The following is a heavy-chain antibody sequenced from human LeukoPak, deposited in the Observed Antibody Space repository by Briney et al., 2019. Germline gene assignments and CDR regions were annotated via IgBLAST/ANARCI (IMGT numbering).Heavy chain of an antibody. CDR1: GFTFSSYA. V-gene: IGHV3-23*01. D-gene: IGHD2-2*01. CDR2: ISGSGSIT. CDR3: AKAEGQDIVVVPAAYYYYGMDV. J-gene: IGHJ6*02. Sequence: GGSLRLSCAASGFTFSSYAMSWVRQTPGKGLEWVSSISGSGSITHYADSVKGRFTISRDNSKNTLYLQMNSLRAEDTAVYYCAKAEGQDIVVVPAAYYYYGMDVWGQGTTVTVSS.